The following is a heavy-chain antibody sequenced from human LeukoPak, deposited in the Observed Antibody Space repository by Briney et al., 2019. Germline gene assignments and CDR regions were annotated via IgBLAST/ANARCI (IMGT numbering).Heavy chain of an antibody. CDR3: ARDTLESYYVF. CDR2: INPSGGST. D-gene: IGHD1-26*01. CDR1: GYTFSIYA. Sequence: ASVKVSCKTSGYTFSIYAIHWVRQAPGQGLEWMGIINPSGGSTSYAQKFQGRVTMTRDTSTSTVYMELSSLRSEDTAVYYCARDTLESYYVFWGLGTLVTVSS. V-gene: IGHV1-46*01. J-gene: IGHJ4*02.